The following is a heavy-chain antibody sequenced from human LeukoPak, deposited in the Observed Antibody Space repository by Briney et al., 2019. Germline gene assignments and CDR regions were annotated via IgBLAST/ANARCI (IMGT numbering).Heavy chain of an antibody. CDR3: ARIMVRGVNYYGMDV. CDR1: GGSISSYY. Sequence: PSETLSLTCTVSGGSISSYYWSWIRQPPGKGLEWIGYIYHSGSTNYNPSLKSRVTISVDTSKNQFSLKLSSVTAADTAVYYCARIMVRGVNYYGMDVWGQGTTVTVSS. V-gene: IGHV4-59*01. J-gene: IGHJ6*02. D-gene: IGHD3-10*01. CDR2: IYHSGST.